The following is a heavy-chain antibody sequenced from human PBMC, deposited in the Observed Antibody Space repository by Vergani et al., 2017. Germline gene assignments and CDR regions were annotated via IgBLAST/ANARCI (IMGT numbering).Heavy chain of an antibody. D-gene: IGHD2-21*02. V-gene: IGHV3-23*01. CDR1: GFTFSSYA. CDR3: AKEVGAYCGGDCYYDY. CDR2: IRGSGGST. J-gene: IGHJ4*02. Sequence: EVQLLESGGGLVQPGGSLRLSCAASGFTFSSYAMSWVRQAPGKGLEWVSAIRGSGGSTYYADSVKGRFTISRDNSKNTLYLQMNSLRAEDTAVYYCAKEVGAYCGGDCYYDYWGQGTLVTVSS.